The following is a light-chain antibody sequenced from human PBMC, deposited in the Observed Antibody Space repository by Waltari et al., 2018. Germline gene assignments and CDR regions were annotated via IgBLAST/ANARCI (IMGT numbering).Light chain of an antibody. CDR2: GNN. V-gene: IGLV1-40*01. CDR3: QSYDSSLSGSV. CDR1: SSSSGAGYD. Sequence: QSVLTQPPSVSGAPGQRVTISRTGSSSSSGAGYDVNWYQHLPGTAPKLLISGNNNRPSGVPDRFSGSKSGTSASLAITGLQAEDEADYYCQSYDSSLSGSVFGGGTILTVL. J-gene: IGLJ2*01.